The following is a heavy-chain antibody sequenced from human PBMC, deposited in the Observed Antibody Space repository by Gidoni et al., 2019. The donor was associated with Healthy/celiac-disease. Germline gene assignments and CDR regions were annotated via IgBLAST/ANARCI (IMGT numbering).Heavy chain of an antibody. J-gene: IGHJ4*02. CDR2: IYHSGST. D-gene: IGHD3-10*01. Sequence: QVQLQESGPGLVKPSETLSLTCTVSGYSISSGYYWGWIRQPPGKGLEWIGSIYHSGSTYYNPSLKSRVTISVDTSKNQFSLKLSSVTAADTAVYYCASPGSKTYYFDYWGQGTLVTVSS. CDR3: ASPGSKTYYFDY. V-gene: IGHV4-38-2*02. CDR1: GYSISSGYY.